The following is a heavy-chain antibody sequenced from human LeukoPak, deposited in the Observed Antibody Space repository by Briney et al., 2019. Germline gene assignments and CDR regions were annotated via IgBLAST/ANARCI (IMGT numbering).Heavy chain of an antibody. Sequence: GGSLRLSCAASGFTFSSYSMNWVRQAPGKGLEWVSSISSSSYIYYADSVKGRFTISRDNAKNSLYLQMNSLRAEDTAVYYCARGGTMVRGVTRLDYWGQGTLVTVSS. CDR2: ISSSSYI. CDR3: ARGGTMVRGVTRLDY. CDR1: GFTFSSYS. D-gene: IGHD3-10*01. V-gene: IGHV3-21*04. J-gene: IGHJ4*02.